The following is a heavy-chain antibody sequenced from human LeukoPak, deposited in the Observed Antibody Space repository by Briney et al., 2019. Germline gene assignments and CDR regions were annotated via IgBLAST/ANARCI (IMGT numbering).Heavy chain of an antibody. V-gene: IGHV3-23*01. D-gene: IGHD2-15*01. CDR1: RFTLSTYA. J-gene: IGHJ4*02. CDR3: VPEEVVPATGLDY. CDR2: IGGGGAGT. Sequence: GGSLRLSCAVSRFTLSTYAMTWVRQAPGKGLEWVSTIGGGGAGTYYADSVKGRFTISRDSSKDTLYLQMNSLRAEDTAAYYCVPEEVVPATGLDYWGQGALVTVSS.